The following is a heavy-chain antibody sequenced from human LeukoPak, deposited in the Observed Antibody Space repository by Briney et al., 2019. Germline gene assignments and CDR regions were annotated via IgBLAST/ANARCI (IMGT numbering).Heavy chain of an antibody. Sequence: ASVKVSCKASGYTFTGYYMHWVRQAPGQGLEWMGWINPNSGGTNYAQKFQGRVTMTRDTSISTAYMELSRLRSDDTAVYYCARDLKGYDFWSAHDYWGQGTLVTVSS. CDR2: INPNSGGT. J-gene: IGHJ4*02. D-gene: IGHD3-3*01. V-gene: IGHV1-2*02. CDR1: GYTFTGYY. CDR3: ARDLKGYDFWSAHDY.